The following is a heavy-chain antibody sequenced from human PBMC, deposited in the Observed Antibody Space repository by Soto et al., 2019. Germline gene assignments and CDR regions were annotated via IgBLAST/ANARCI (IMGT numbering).Heavy chain of an antibody. CDR1: GGSISSSSYY. CDR2: IYYSGST. J-gene: IGHJ4*02. V-gene: IGHV4-39*01. D-gene: IGHD2-15*01. CDR3: ARHSALYCSGGSCYFDY. Sequence: SETLSLTCTVSGGSISSSSYYWGWIRQPPGKGLEWIGSIYYSGSTYYNPSLKSRVTISVDTSKNQFSLKLSSVTAADTAVYYCARHSALYCSGGSCYFDYWGQGTLVTVSS.